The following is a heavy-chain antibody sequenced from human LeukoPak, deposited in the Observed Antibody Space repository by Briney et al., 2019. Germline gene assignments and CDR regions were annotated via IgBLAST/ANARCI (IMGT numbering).Heavy chain of an antibody. Sequence: SETLSLTSTLSGDSISTSSYSWGWIRQPPGKRLEWIGTISYSGATYSNPSLKSRVTISVDTSKNQFSLRLRSVTAADAAVYYCARQVTTVVTDFGNGGRGTLVTVSS. CDR3: ARQVTTVVTDFGN. CDR2: ISYSGAT. V-gene: IGHV4-39*01. D-gene: IGHD4-23*01. J-gene: IGHJ4*02. CDR1: GDSISTSSYS.